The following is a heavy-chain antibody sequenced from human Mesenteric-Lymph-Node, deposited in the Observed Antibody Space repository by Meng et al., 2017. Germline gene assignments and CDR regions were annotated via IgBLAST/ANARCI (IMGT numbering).Heavy chain of an antibody. J-gene: IGHJ1*01. D-gene: IGHD3-22*01. CDR3: ARCFESSGYPTIFQH. Sequence: SETLSLTCTVSGGSISSSSYYWGWIRQPPGKGLEWIGSIFYSGSTYHNSSLKSRVTISVDTSKNQFSLKLSSVTAADTALYYCARCFESSGYPTIFQHWGQGILVTVSS. CDR1: GGSISSSSYY. CDR2: IFYSGST. V-gene: IGHV4-39*07.